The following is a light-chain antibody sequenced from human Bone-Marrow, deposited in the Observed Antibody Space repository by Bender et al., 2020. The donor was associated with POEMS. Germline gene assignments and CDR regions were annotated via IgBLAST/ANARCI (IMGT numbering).Light chain of an antibody. CDR2: EVS. Sequence: QSALTQPASVSGSPGQSITISCTGTSSDVGHYSLVSWYQQHPGKAPKLMIYEVSKRPSGVPDRFSGSKSGTSASLAITGLQAEDEGDYYCQSYDNSLGGWVFGGGTKLTVL. V-gene: IGLV2-14*02. CDR1: SSDVGHYSL. CDR3: QSYDNSLGGWV. J-gene: IGLJ3*02.